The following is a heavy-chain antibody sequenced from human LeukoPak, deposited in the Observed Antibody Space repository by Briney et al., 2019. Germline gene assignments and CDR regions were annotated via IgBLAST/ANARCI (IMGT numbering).Heavy chain of an antibody. J-gene: IGHJ1*01. CDR2: IYYSGST. CDR1: GGSISSSSYY. Sequence: SETLSPTCTISGGSISSSSYYWGWIRQPPGKGLEWIGSIYYSGSTYYNPSLKSRVTISVDTSKNQFSLKLSSVTAADTAVYYCARRNSSGWYRGSLGQHWGQGTLVTVSS. D-gene: IGHD6-19*01. V-gene: IGHV4-39*01. CDR3: ARRNSSGWYRGSLGQH.